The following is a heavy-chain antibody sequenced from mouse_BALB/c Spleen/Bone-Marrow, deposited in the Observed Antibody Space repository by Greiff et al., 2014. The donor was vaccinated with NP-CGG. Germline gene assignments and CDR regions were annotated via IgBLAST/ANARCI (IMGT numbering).Heavy chain of an antibody. D-gene: IGHD2-14*01. CDR3: ARDGDYRYAWFAF. J-gene: IGHJ3*01. Sequence: EVELMESGGALVKPGGSLKLSCAASGFTFSDYFMYWVRQTPEKRLEWVATISDGGNYTCYPDSVKGRFTISRDNAKNNLHLQMNSLKSEDTAKYFCARDGDYRYAWFAFWGQGTLVTVSA. CDR2: ISDGGNYT. V-gene: IGHV5-4*02. CDR1: GFTFSDYF.